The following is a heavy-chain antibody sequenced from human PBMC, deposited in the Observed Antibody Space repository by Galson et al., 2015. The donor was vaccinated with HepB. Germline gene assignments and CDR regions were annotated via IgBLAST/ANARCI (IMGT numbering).Heavy chain of an antibody. CDR2: INPSGGST. CDR3: AREGGGYNLDY. D-gene: IGHD5-24*01. Sequence: SVKVSCKASGXXFTSYYMHWVRQAPGQGLEWMGIINPSGGSTSYAQKLQGRVTMTRDTSTSTVYMELSSLRSEDTAVYYCAREGGGYNLDYWGQGTLVTVSS. CDR1: GXXFTSYY. V-gene: IGHV1-46*04. J-gene: IGHJ4*02.